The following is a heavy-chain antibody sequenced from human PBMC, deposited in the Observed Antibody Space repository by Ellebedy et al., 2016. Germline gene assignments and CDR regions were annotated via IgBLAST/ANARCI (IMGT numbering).Heavy chain of an antibody. CDR3: TSLPRR. Sequence: GESLKISCVASGFTFSIYWMHWVRQAPGKGLEWVGRIKSKTDGGTTDYAAPVKGRFTISRDDSKNTLYLQMNSLKTEDTAFYYCTSLPRRWGQGTLVTVSS. J-gene: IGHJ4*02. CDR2: IKSKTDGGTT. V-gene: IGHV3-15*07. CDR1: GFTFSIYW.